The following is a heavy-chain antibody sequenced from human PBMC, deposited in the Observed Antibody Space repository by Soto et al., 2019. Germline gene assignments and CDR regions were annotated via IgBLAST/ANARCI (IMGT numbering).Heavy chain of an antibody. D-gene: IGHD4-17*01. V-gene: IGHV4-30-2*01. CDR1: GGSISSGGYS. CDR3: ARGTSHDYGDPRHENWFVP. J-gene: IGHJ5*02. Sequence: SETLSLTCAVSGGSISSGGYSWSWIRQPPGKGLEWIGYIYHSGSTYYNPSLKSRVTISVDRSKNQFSLKLSSVTAADTAVYYCARGTSHDYGDPRHENWFVPWGQGTLVTVSS. CDR2: IYHSGST.